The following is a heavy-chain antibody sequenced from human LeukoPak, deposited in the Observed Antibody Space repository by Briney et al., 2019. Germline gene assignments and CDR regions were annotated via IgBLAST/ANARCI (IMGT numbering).Heavy chain of an antibody. CDR2: ISAYNGNT. D-gene: IGHD3-16*02. CDR1: GYTFTSYG. CDR3: ARGPPLYDYVRGSYLNFDY. V-gene: IGHV1-18*01. Sequence: VASVKVSCKASGYTFTSYGISWVRQAPGQGLEWMGWISAYNGNTNYAQKLQGRVTMTTDTSTSTAYMELRSLRSDDTAVYYCARGPPLYDYVRGSYLNFDYWGQGTLVTVSS. J-gene: IGHJ4*02.